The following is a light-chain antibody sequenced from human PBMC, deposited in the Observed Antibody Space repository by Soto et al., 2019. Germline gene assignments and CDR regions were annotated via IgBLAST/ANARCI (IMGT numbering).Light chain of an antibody. Sequence: EIVMTQSPASLSVSPGERATFSCRASKSVSNTVAWYQQKPGQAPRLLIYDASTRATGIPARFSGNGSGTEFTLTISSLQSEDSAVYYCQQFNDWPPQYTFGQGTKLEI. CDR2: DAS. CDR3: QQFNDWPPQYT. CDR1: KSVSNT. J-gene: IGKJ2*01. V-gene: IGKV3-15*01.